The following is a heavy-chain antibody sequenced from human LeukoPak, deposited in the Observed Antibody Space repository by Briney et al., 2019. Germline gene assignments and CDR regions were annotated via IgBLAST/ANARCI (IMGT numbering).Heavy chain of an antibody. CDR3: AKAPLLTTVTHFDY. D-gene: IGHD4-17*01. CDR2: ISGGGGST. J-gene: IGHJ4*02. CDR1: GFTFSSYA. Sequence: PGGSLRLSCAASGFTFSSYAMNWVRQAPGKGLEWVSGISGGGGSTYYADSVKGRFTISRDNSKNTLYLQMNSPRAEDTAVYYCAKAPLLTTVTHFDYWGQGTLVTVSS. V-gene: IGHV3-23*01.